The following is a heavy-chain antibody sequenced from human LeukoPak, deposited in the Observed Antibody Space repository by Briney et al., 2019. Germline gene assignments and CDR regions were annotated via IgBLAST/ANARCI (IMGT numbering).Heavy chain of an antibody. J-gene: IGHJ4*02. Sequence: GESLKISCKASGYSFTSYWIGWVRQMPGKGLEWMGIMYPRDSDTRYSPSFQGQVTISADESISTAYLQWNSLRASDTAMCYCARRGLYMGIDYWGQGTLVTVSS. CDR3: ARRGLYMGIDY. D-gene: IGHD7-27*01. V-gene: IGHV5-51*01. CDR2: MYPRDSDT. CDR1: GYSFTSYW.